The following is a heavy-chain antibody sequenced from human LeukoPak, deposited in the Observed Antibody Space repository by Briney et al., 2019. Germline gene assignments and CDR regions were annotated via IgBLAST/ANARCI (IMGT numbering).Heavy chain of an antibody. Sequence: ASVKVSCKASGYTFTGYYMHWVRQAPGQGLEWMGWINPNSGGTNYARKFQGWDTMTRDTSISTAYMELSRLRSDDTAVYYCARTYSSGWYYFDYWGQGTLVTVSS. J-gene: IGHJ4*02. CDR3: ARTYSSGWYYFDY. D-gene: IGHD6-19*01. V-gene: IGHV1-2*04. CDR2: INPNSGGT. CDR1: GYTFTGYY.